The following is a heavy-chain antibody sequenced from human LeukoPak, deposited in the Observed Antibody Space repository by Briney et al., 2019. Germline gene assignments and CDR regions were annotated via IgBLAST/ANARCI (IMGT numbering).Heavy chain of an antibody. CDR2: IYYSGST. Sequence: SETLSLTCTVSGGSISRYYWSRIRQPPGKGLEWIGYIYYSGSTNYNPSLKSRVTISVDTSKNQFSLKLSSVTAADTAVYYCARHNVDTAIFDYWGQGTLVTVSS. CDR3: ARHNVDTAIFDY. V-gene: IGHV4-59*08. CDR1: GGSISRYY. J-gene: IGHJ4*02. D-gene: IGHD5-18*01.